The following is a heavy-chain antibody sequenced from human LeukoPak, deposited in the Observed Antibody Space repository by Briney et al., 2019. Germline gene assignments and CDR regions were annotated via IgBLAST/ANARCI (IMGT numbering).Heavy chain of an antibody. J-gene: IGHJ6*03. V-gene: IGHV4-61*02. CDR1: GGSISSGSYY. Sequence: SETLSLTCTVSGGSISSGSYYWSWIRQPAGKGLEWIGRIYTSGSTNYNPSLKSRVTISVDTSKNQFSLKLSSVTAADTAVYYCARAGFYASVNQYYYYYYMDVWGTGTPVTVSS. D-gene: IGHD2/OR15-2a*01. CDR3: ARAGFYASVNQYYYYYYMDV. CDR2: IYTSGST.